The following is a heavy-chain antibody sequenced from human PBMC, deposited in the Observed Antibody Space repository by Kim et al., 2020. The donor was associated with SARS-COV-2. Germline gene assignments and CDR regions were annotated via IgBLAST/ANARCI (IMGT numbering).Heavy chain of an antibody. Sequence: LKSRVTISVARSKNQFSLKLSSVTAADTAVYYCARDGQSGYSYGQGGFDPWGQGTLVTVSS. J-gene: IGHJ5*02. CDR3: ARDGQSGYSYGQGGFDP. V-gene: IGHV4-59*01. D-gene: IGHD5-18*01.